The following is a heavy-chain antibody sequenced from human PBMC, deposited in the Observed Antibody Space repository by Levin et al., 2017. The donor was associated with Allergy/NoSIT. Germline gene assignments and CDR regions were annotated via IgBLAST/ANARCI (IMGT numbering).Heavy chain of an antibody. V-gene: IGHV4-30-4*01. Sequence: SETLSLTCTVSGGSISSGDYYWSWIRQPPGKGLEWIGYIYYSGSTYYNPSLKSRVTISVDTSKNQFSLKLSSVTAADTAVYYCAREKNSGSYSWFDPWGQGTLVTVSS. CDR2: IYYSGST. CDR3: AREKNSGSYSWFDP. CDR1: GGSISSGDYY. D-gene: IGHD1-26*01. J-gene: IGHJ5*02.